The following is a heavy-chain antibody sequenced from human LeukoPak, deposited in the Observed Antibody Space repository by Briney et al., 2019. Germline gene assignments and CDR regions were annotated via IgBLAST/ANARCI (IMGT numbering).Heavy chain of an antibody. CDR2: INPNSGGT. CDR3: ASYILTDYYYYGMDV. J-gene: IGHJ6*02. CDR1: GYTFTGYY. V-gene: IGHV1-2*02. D-gene: IGHD3-9*01. Sequence: ASVKVSCKASGYTFTGYYMHWVRQAPGQGLEWMGWINPNSGGTNYAQKFQGRVTMTRDTSISTAYMELSRLRSDDTAVYYCASYILTDYYYYGMDVWGQGTTVTASS.